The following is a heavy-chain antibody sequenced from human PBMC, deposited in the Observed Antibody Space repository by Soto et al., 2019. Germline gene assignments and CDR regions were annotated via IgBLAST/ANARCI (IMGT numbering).Heavy chain of an antibody. CDR2: ISAYNGNT. J-gene: IGHJ6*02. D-gene: IGHD3-22*01. CDR1: GYTFTSYG. V-gene: IGHV1-18*01. CDR3: ARESRNDGSAYYYGGYYYYGMDV. Sequence: ASVKVSCKASGYTFTSYGISWLRQAPGQGLEWMGWISAYNGNTNYAQKLQGRVTMTTDTSTSTAYMELRSLRSDDTAVYYCARESRNDGSAYYYGGYYYYGMDVWGQGTTVTVSS.